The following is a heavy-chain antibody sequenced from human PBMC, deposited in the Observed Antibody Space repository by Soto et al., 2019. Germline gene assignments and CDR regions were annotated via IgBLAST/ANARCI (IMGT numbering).Heavy chain of an antibody. V-gene: IGHV4-4*02. CDR1: GGSISRSNW. Sequence: QVQLQESGPGLVKPSGTLSLSCAVSGGSISRSNWWTWVRQPPGKGLEWIGDIYYSGTTNYNPSLKSRVTILLDTSENQFSLKLNSVTAADTAVYYCARFSVDYNFDSWGQGTLVTVSS. CDR3: ARFSVDYNFDS. D-gene: IGHD1-20*01. CDR2: IYYSGTT. J-gene: IGHJ4*02.